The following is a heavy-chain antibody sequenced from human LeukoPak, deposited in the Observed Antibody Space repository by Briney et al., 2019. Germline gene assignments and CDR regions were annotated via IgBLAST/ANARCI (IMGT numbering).Heavy chain of an antibody. J-gene: IGHJ4*02. V-gene: IGHV4-59*08. Sequence: SGTLSLTCSVSGAFTSRYYWSWVRQPLGQGLEWIGNIFYSGKSKYNPSLTSRISMSVDTSKTQFSLELTSVTAADTAVYYCTRIDPLGFFDQWGPGTLVTVSS. CDR1: GAFTSRYY. D-gene: IGHD6-25*01. CDR2: IFYSGKS. CDR3: TRIDPLGFFDQ.